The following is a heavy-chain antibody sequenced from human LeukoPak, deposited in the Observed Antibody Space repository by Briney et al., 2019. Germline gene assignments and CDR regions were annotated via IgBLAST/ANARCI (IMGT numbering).Heavy chain of an antibody. D-gene: IGHD3-22*01. J-gene: IGHJ4*02. CDR2: ISSSSSTI. Sequence: PGGSLRLSCAASGFTFSSYSMNWVRQAPGKGLECGSYISSSSSTIYYADSVKGRLTISRDNAKNSLYLQMNSLRAEDTAVYYCAKCYSGYSAVPEGDFDYWGQGTLVTVSS. V-gene: IGHV3-48*01. CDR3: AKCYSGYSAVPEGDFDY. CDR1: GFTFSSYS.